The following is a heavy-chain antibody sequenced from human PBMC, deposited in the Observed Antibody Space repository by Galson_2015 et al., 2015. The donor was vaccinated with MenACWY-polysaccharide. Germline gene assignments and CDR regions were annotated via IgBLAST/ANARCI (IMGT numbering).Heavy chain of an antibody. CDR2: INLDGRDK. Sequence: SLRLSCAASAPTFSSYWMSWVRQAPGKGLEWVANINLDGRDKYYVDSVRGRFTISRDNARNSLYLQMNSLRVEDTAVYYCARQRGYSYGYNDYWGQGTLVTVSS. D-gene: IGHD5-18*01. V-gene: IGHV3-7*01. J-gene: IGHJ4*02. CDR3: ARQRGYSYGYNDY. CDR1: APTFSSYW.